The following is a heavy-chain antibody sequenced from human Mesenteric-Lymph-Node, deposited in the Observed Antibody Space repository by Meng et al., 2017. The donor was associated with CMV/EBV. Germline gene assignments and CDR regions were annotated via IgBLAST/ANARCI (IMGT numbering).Heavy chain of an antibody. V-gene: IGHV3-53*05. CDR3: ARVGFEAGLWRRVD. Sequence: GESLKISCAASGFSVNINYMGWVRQAPGKGLEWVSLLHAAGDTYYVDSVKGRFTISRDNSENMLYLQMNNLRVEDTAVYYCARVGFEAGLWRRVDWGQGTLVTVSS. CDR2: LHAAGDT. J-gene: IGHJ4*02. CDR1: GFSVNINY. D-gene: IGHD3-16*01.